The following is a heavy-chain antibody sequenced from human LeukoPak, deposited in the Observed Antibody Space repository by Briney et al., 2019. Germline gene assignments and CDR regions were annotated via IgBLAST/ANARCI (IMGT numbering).Heavy chain of an antibody. J-gene: IGHJ4*02. CDR1: GYTFTSYG. D-gene: IGHD3-22*01. Sequence: ASVKVSCKASGYTFTSYGISWVRQAPGQGLEWMGWISAYNGNTNYAQKLQGRVTMTTDTSTSTAYMKMRSLRSDDTAVYYCARGMGYYDSSGYNLWGQGTLVTVSS. V-gene: IGHV1-18*01. CDR2: ISAYNGNT. CDR3: ARGMGYYDSSGYNL.